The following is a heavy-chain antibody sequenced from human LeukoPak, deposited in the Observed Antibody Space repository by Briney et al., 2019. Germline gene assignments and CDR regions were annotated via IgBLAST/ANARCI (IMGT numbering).Heavy chain of an antibody. D-gene: IGHD1-14*01. Sequence: SETLSLTCAVYGGSFSGYYWSWIRQPPGKGLEWIGEINHSGSTNYNPSLKSRVTISVDTSKNQFSLKLSSVTAADTAVYYCAREGAMGTRKDYWGQGTLVTVSS. J-gene: IGHJ4*02. CDR2: INHSGST. V-gene: IGHV4-34*01. CDR3: AREGAMGTRKDY. CDR1: GGSFSGYY.